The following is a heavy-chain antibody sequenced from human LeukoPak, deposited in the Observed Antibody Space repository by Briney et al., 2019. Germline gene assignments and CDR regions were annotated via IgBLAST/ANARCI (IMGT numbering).Heavy chain of an antibody. V-gene: IGHV1-2*02. CDR3: ARDDFWSGHAYNWFDP. J-gene: IGHJ5*02. CDR1: GYTFTGYY. D-gene: IGHD3-3*01. Sequence: GASVKVSCKASGYTFTGYYMHWVRQAPGQGLEWMGWINPNSGGTNYAQKFQGRVTMTRDTSISTAYMELSRLRSDDTAVYYCARDDFWSGHAYNWFDPWGQGTLVTVSS. CDR2: INPNSGGT.